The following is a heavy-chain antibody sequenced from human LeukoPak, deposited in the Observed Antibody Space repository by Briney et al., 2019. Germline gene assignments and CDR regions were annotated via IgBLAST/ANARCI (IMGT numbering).Heavy chain of an antibody. CDR3: AREGLYYYGSGSYYDGMDV. V-gene: IGHV1-24*01. Sequence: GASVKVSSKVSGYTLTELSMHWVRQAPGKGLEWMGGFDPEDGETIYAQKFQGRVTMTTDTSTSTAYMELRSLRSDDTAVYYCAREGLYYYGSGSYYDGMDVWGQGTTVTVSS. CDR2: FDPEDGET. J-gene: IGHJ6*02. D-gene: IGHD3-10*01. CDR1: GYTLTELS.